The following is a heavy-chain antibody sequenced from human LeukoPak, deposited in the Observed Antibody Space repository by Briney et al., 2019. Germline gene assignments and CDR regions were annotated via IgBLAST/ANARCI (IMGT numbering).Heavy chain of an antibody. CDR3: AKGTSITIFGVVIPRGYFQH. J-gene: IGHJ1*01. D-gene: IGHD3-3*01. CDR1: GYTFTSYY. Sequence: GASVKVSCKASGYTFTSYYMHWVRQAPGQGLEWMGIINPSGGSTSYAQKFLGRVTMTRDTSTSTVYMELSSLRSEDTAVYYCAKGTSITIFGVVIPRGYFQHWGQGTLVTVSS. V-gene: IGHV1-46*03. CDR2: INPSGGST.